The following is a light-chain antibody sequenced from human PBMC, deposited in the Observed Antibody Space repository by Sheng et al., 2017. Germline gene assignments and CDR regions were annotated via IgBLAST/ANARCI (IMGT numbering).Light chain of an antibody. J-gene: IGKJ1*01. CDR2: GAS. CDR1: QSVGSN. CDR3: HQYDGYLWT. Sequence: EIVMTQSPATLSVSPGERATLSCRASQSVGSNLAWYQQKPGQAPRLLIYGASTRATGIPARFTGSGSGAEFTLTISSLQPDDFATYYCHQYDGYLWTFGHGDQGGNQT. V-gene: IGKV3-15*01.